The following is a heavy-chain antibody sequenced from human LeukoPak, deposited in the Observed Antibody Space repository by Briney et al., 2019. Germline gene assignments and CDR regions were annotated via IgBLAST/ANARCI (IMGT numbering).Heavy chain of an antibody. D-gene: IGHD5-18*01. V-gene: IGHV4-61*02. Sequence: SETLSLTCTVSGGSISSGSYYWSWIRQPAGKGLEWIGRIYTSGSTNYNPSLKSRVTISVDTSKNQFSLKLSSVTAADTAVYYCARHALPDTAMVGLDYWGQGTLVTVSS. CDR2: IYTSGST. CDR3: ARHALPDTAMVGLDY. CDR1: GGSISSGSYY. J-gene: IGHJ4*02.